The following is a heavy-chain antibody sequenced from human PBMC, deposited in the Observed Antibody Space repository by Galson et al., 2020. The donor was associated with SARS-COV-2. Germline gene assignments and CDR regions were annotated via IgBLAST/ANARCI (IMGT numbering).Heavy chain of an antibody. CDR3: AKDLRYFDWDGMDV. CDR1: GFTFSSYG. D-gene: IGHD3-9*01. CDR2: ISYDGSNK. J-gene: IGHJ6*02. V-gene: IGHV3-30*18. Sequence: GGSLRLSCAASGFTFSSYGMHWVRQAPGKGLEWVAVISYDGSNKYYADSVKGRFTISRDNSKNTLYLQMNSLSAEDTAVYYCAKDLRYFDWDGMDVWGQGTTVTVSS.